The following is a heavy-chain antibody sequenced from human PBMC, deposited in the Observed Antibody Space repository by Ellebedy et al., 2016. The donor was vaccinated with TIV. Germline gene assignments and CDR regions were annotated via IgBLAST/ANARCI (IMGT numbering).Heavy chain of an antibody. V-gene: IGHV4-34*01. CDR3: ARESSVTGMVN. D-gene: IGHD5-18*01. Sequence: SETLSLTXAVYGASFSHYYWSWIRQAPGKGLEWIGEINHSGSTIYNPSLKGRVTISVDRSKNQFSLKLSSVTAADTAVYYCARESSVTGMVNWGQGTLVTVSS. J-gene: IGHJ4*02. CDR1: GASFSHYY. CDR2: INHSGST.